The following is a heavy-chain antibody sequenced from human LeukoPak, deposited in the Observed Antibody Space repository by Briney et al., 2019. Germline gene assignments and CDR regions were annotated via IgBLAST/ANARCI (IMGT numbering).Heavy chain of an antibody. J-gene: IGHJ4*02. V-gene: IGHV3-48*03. CDR2: ITTSGSTV. CDR3: ARMSHTGAFDY. CDR1: GFTFRRYE. Sequence: PGGALRLSCAAPGFTFRRYEMNWVRQAPGEGAGWVSYITTSGSTVYYGDSVKGRFTISRDNAKNSLDLQMNSLRDEDTAVYYCARMSHTGAFDYWGQGTLVTVSS. D-gene: IGHD3-10*01.